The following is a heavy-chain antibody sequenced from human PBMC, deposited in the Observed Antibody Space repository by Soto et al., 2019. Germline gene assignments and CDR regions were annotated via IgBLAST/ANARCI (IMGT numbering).Heavy chain of an antibody. CDR2: ISYDGSNK. CDR1: GFTFSSYA. V-gene: IGHV3-30-3*01. J-gene: IGHJ4*02. D-gene: IGHD3-22*01. CDR3: ARGLYPNYYDSSGYYGY. Sequence: GGSLRLSCAASGFTFSSYAMHWVRQAPGKGLEWVAVISYDGSNKYYADSVKGRFTISRDNSKNTLYLQMNSLRAEDTAVYYCARGLYPNYYDSSGYYGYWGQGTLVTVSS.